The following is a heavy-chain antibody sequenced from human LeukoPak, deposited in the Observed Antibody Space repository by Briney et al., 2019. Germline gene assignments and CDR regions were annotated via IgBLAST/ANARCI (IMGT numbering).Heavy chain of an antibody. CDR1: GYTFTSYG. CDR2: ISAYNGNT. D-gene: IGHD3-10*01. V-gene: IGHV1-18*01. Sequence: EASVKVSCKASGYTFTSYGISWVRQAPGQGLEWMGWISAYNGNTNYAQKLQGRVTMTTDTSTSTAYMELRSLRSDDTAVYYCARVGDRGKYYYGSGSYSPWGQGTLVTVSS. CDR3: ARVGDRGKYYYGSGSYSP. J-gene: IGHJ5*02.